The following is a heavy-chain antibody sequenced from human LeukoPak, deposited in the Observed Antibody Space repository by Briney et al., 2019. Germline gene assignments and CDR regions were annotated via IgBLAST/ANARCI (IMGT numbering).Heavy chain of an antibody. CDR3: VRDGRAVAGFYYFDY. CDR1: GFTFSSYW. CDR2: INSDGSST. D-gene: IGHD6-19*01. Sequence: GGSLRLSCAASGFTFSSYWMHWVRQAPGKGLVWVSRINSDGSSTSYADSVKGRFTISRDNAKNTLYLQMNSLRAEDTAVYYCVRDGRAVAGFYYFDYWGQGTLVTVSS. J-gene: IGHJ4*02. V-gene: IGHV3-74*01.